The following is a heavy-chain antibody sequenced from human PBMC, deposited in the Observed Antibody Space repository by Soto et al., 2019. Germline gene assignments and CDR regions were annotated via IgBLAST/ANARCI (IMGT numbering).Heavy chain of an antibody. D-gene: IGHD3-16*02. J-gene: IGHJ5*02. CDR1: GGSISSGGYY. V-gene: IGHV4-31*03. CDR3: ARDWVMITFGGVIEGNWFDP. Sequence: PSETLSLTCTVSGGSISSGGYYWSWIRQHPGKGLEWIGYIYYSGSTYYNPSLNSRVTISVDTSKNQFSLKLSSVTAADTAVYYCARDWVMITFGGVIEGNWFDPWGQGTLVTVSS. CDR2: IYYSGST.